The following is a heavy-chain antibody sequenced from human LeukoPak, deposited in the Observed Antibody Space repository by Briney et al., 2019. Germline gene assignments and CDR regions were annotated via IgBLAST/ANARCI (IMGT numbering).Heavy chain of an antibody. CDR1: GGSISSYY. CDR3: ARFWDTSGYYYYFDY. CDR2: IYYSGST. D-gene: IGHD6-19*01. J-gene: IGHJ4*02. Sequence: SETLSLTCTVSGGSISSYYWSWIRQPPGKGLEYIGYIYYSGSTNYNPSLKSRVTMSVDTSKNQFSLKLTSVSAADTAVYYCARFWDTSGYYYYFDYWGQGALVTVSS. V-gene: IGHV4-59*01.